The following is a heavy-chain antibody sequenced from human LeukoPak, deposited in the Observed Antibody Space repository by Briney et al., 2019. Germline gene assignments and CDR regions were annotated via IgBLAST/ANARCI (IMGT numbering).Heavy chain of an antibody. CDR2: IHYSGNN. Sequence: PSETLSLTCTVSGDSISSYYWTWIRQPPGQGLEWIGYIHYSGNNNYNPSLKSRVTISLDTSKNQFSLKLKSVTAADTAVYYCARGVGSGYTDDWGQGTLVTVSS. D-gene: IGHD3-22*01. V-gene: IGHV4-59*01. CDR3: ARGVGSGYTDD. J-gene: IGHJ4*02. CDR1: GDSISSYY.